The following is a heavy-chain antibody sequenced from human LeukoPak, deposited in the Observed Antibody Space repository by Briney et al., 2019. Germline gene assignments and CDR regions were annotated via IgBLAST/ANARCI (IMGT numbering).Heavy chain of an antibody. V-gene: IGHV4-34*01. CDR3: SGSGYYLAY. J-gene: IGHJ4*02. CDR1: GGSFSGYY. D-gene: IGHD3-3*01. CDR2: INHSGST. Sequence: PETLSLTCAVYGGSFSGYYWSWIRKPPGKGLEWIGEINHSGSTNYNPSLKSRVTISVDTSKNQFSLKLSSVTAADTAVYYCSGSGYYLAYWGQGTLVTVSS.